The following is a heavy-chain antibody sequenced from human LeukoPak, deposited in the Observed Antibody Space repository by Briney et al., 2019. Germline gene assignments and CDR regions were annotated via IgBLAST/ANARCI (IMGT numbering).Heavy chain of an antibody. J-gene: IGHJ5*02. D-gene: IGHD3-3*01. CDR3: ARVGLLDFWSGYKGFDP. V-gene: IGHV1-2*02. Sequence: GASVKVSCKASGYTFTSYGISWVRQAPGQGLEWMGWINPNSGGTNYAQKFQGRVTMTRDTSISTAYMELSRLRSDDTAVYYCARVGLLDFWSGYKGFDPWGQGTLVTVSS. CDR2: INPNSGGT. CDR1: GYTFTSYG.